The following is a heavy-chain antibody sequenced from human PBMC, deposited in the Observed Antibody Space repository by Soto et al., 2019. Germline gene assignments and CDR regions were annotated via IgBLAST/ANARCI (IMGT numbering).Heavy chain of an antibody. V-gene: IGHV1-69*02. D-gene: IGHD6-19*01. CDR3: ARARRGIAVAGYLDY. Sequence: QVQLVQSGAEVKKPGSSVKVSCKASGGTFSSYTISWVRQAPGQGLEWMGRIIPILGIANYAQKFQGRVTITAEKSRSTAYMELSSLRSEDTAVYYWARARRGIAVAGYLDYWRQGTLVTVFS. CDR2: IIPILGIA. CDR1: GGTFSSYT. J-gene: IGHJ4*02.